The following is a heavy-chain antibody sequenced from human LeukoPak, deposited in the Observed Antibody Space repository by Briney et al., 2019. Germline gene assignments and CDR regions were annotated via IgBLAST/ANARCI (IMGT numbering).Heavy chain of an antibody. CDR3: ARGRIAGAGSFDY. CDR1: GFTFSNYA. Sequence: GGSLRLSCAASGFTFSNYAMSWVRQAPGKGLEWVSTISNSGAGTYYADSVKGRFTISRDNSKDTLYLQMNSLRAEDTAVYYCARGRIAGAGSFDYWGQGTLVTVSS. D-gene: IGHD1-26*01. V-gene: IGHV3-23*01. J-gene: IGHJ4*02. CDR2: ISNSGAGT.